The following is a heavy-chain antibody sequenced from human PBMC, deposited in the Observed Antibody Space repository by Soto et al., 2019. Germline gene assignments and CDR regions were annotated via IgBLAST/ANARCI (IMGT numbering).Heavy chain of an antibody. CDR1: GYTFTSYA. J-gene: IGHJ5*02. Sequence: QVQLVQSGAEVKKPGASVKVSCKASGYTFTSYAMHWVRQAPGQRLEWMGWINAGNGNTKYSQKFQGRVTITRDTSASTAYMELSSLRSEDTAVYYCARDLWGVVVAAPGWFDPWGQGTLVTVSS. CDR2: INAGNGNT. V-gene: IGHV1-3*01. D-gene: IGHD2-15*01. CDR3: ARDLWGVVVAAPGWFDP.